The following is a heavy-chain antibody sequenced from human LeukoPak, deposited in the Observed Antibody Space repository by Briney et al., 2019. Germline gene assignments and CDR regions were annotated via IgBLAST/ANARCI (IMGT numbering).Heavy chain of an antibody. V-gene: IGHV3-15*01. Sequence: SGGSLRLSCTASGFTFSDAWMTWVRQAPVKGLEWVGRIKTKTDGGTTDYGAPVKGRFTISRDDSKNTLYLQMNSLKTEDTAVYYCTTRDSYAHWGQGTLVTVSS. J-gene: IGHJ4*02. CDR1: GFTFSDAW. CDR2: IKTKTDGGTT. CDR3: TTRDSYAH. D-gene: IGHD5-24*01.